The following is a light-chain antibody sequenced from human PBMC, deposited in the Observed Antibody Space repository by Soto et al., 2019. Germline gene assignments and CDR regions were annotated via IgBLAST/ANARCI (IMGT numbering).Light chain of an antibody. CDR2: EGS. J-gene: IGLJ2*01. CDR3: CSYAHISTFVV. CDR1: SSDVGSYNL. V-gene: IGLV2-23*03. Sequence: QSALTQAASVSGSPGQSITISCTGTSSDVGSYNLVSWYQQHPGKAPKLMIYEGSKRPSGVSNRFSGSKSGNTASLTISGLQAEDEADYYCCSYAHISTFVVFGGGTKLTVL.